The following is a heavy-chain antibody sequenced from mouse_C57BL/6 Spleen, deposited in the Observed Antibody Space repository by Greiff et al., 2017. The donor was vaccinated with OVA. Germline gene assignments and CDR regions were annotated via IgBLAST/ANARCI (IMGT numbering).Heavy chain of an antibody. CDR2: ISNGGGST. CDR1: GFTFSDYY. V-gene: IGHV5-12*01. D-gene: IGHD1-1*01. J-gene: IGHJ4*01. CDR3: ARAGSSPYYAMDY. Sequence: EVQLVESGGGLVQPGGSLKLSCAASGFTFSDYYMYWVRQTPEKRLEWVAYISNGGGSTYYPDTVKGRFTISRDNAKNTLYLQMSRLKSEDTAMYYCARAGSSPYYAMDYWGQGTSVTVSS.